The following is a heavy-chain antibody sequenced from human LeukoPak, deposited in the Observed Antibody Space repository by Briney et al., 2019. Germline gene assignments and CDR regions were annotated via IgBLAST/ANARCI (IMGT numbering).Heavy chain of an antibody. V-gene: IGHV5-51*01. CDR3: ARQDYRGGDCYWDAFDI. J-gene: IGHJ3*02. CDR1: GYSFTSYW. Sequence: GESLKISCKGSGYSFTSYWIGWVRQMPGKGLEWMGIIYPGDSDTRYSPSFQGQVTISADKSISTAYLQWSSLKASDTAMYYCARQDYRGGDCYWDAFDIWGQGTMVTVSS. D-gene: IGHD2-21*01. CDR2: IYPGDSDT.